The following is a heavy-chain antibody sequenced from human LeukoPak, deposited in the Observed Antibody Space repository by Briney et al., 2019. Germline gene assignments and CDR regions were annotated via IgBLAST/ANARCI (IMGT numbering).Heavy chain of an antibody. V-gene: IGHV4-31*03. CDR1: GGSISSGGYY. D-gene: IGHD1-26*01. CDR2: VYYSGST. CDR3: ASTKPPAGDSGLD. J-gene: IGHJ4*02. Sequence: SETLSLTCTLSGGSISSGGYYWSWIRQHPGKGLEWIGYVYYSGSTYYNPSLKSRVTISVDTSKNQFSLKLSSVTAADTAVYYCASTKPPAGDSGLDWGQGTLVTVSS.